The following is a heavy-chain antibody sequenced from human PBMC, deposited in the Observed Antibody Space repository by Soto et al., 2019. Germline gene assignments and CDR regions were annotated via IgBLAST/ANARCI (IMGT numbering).Heavy chain of an antibody. CDR1: GFTFNDFE. J-gene: IGHJ4*02. V-gene: IGHV3-48*03. CDR2: IDGSGATK. D-gene: IGHD3-10*01. CDR3: ARGFGRFNY. Sequence: EVQLLESGGGLVQPGGSLRLSCGVSGFTFNDFEMNWVRQAPGKGLEWIAYIDGSGATKKYADSVRGRFTISRDNANNSLFLEISSLSAADTAMYYCARGFGRFNYWGQGTRVSVSS.